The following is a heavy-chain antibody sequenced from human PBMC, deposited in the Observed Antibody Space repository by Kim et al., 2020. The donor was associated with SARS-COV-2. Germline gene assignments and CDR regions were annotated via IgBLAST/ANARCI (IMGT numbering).Heavy chain of an antibody. D-gene: IGHD5-12*01. CDR2: IYYSGST. V-gene: IGHV4-39*01. Sequence: SETLSLTCTVSGGSISSSSYYWGWIRQPPGKGLEWIGSIYYSGSTYYNPSLKSRVTISVDTSKNQFSLKLSSVTAADTAVYYCARLAPKAWLRLTQGYYFDYWGQGTLVTVSS. CDR1: GGSISSSSYY. J-gene: IGHJ4*02. CDR3: ARLAPKAWLRLTQGYYFDY.